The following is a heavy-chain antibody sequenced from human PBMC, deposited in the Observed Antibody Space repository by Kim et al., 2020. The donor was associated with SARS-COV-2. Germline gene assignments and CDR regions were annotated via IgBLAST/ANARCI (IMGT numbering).Heavy chain of an antibody. V-gene: IGHV1-69*13. D-gene: IGHD2-15*01. CDR1: GGTFSSYA. CDR3: AGGGGCSGGSCYSMGVITVARGGRRPDPEGLYYGMDV. J-gene: IGHJ6*02. Sequence: SVKVSCKASGGTFSSYAISWVRQAPGQGLEWMGGIIPIFGTANYAQKFQGRVTITADESTSTAYMELSSLRSEDTAVYYCAGGGGCSGGSCYSMGVITVARGGRRPDPEGLYYGMDVWGQGTTVTVSS. CDR2: IIPIFGTA.